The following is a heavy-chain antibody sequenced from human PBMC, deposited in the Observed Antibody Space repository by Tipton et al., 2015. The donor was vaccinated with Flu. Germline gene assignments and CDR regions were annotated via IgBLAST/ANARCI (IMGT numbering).Heavy chain of an antibody. CDR1: GFTFSSYE. V-gene: IGHV3-48*03. J-gene: IGHJ4*02. CDR2: ISSSGSTI. Sequence: SLRLSCAASGFTFSSYEMNWVRQASGKGLEWVSYISSSGSTIYYADSVKGRFTISRDNAKNSLYLQMNSLRAEDTAVYYCARADTAMVTYYFDYWGQGTLVTVSS. CDR3: ARADTAMVTYYFDY. D-gene: IGHD5-18*01.